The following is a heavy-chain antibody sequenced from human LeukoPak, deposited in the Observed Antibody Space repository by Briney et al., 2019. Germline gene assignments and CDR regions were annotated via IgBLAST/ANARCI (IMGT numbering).Heavy chain of an antibody. D-gene: IGHD6-13*01. Sequence: PRGSLRLSCAPSGFTFSNYWVLWVRKGPGEGLVGVSRINSDGSSRNYADSAKGRFTISRDNAKNTLYLQMNSLRAEDTAVYYCASASSHRIAAGGDYWGQGTLVTVSS. CDR3: ASASSHRIAAGGDY. J-gene: IGHJ4*02. CDR2: INSDGSSR. V-gene: IGHV3-74*01. CDR1: GFTFSNYW.